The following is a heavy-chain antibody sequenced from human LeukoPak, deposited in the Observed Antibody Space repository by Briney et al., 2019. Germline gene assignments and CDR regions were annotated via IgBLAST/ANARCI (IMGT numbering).Heavy chain of an antibody. CDR3: ARHVAPDMDYFDY. J-gene: IGHJ4*02. Sequence: SETLSLTCTVSGGSISGYYWTWLRQSPGKRPEWLAYVRYTGTPNYNPSLKSRVTISVDTSKNQFSLTLTSVTAADTAVYYCARHVAPDMDYFDYWGPGTLVTVSP. D-gene: IGHD2-15*01. CDR1: GGSISGYY. CDR2: VRYTGTP. V-gene: IGHV4-59*08.